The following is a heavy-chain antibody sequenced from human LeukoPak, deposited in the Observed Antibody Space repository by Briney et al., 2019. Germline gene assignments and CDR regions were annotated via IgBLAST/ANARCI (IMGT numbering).Heavy chain of an antibody. CDR1: GYTFTGYY. V-gene: IGHV1-2*02. CDR3: ARAGRGYSGYDYFYYYYYMDV. D-gene: IGHD5-12*01. CDR2: INPNSGGT. Sequence: GASVKVSCKASGYTFTGYYMHWVRQAPGQGLEWMGWINPNSGGTNYAQKFQGRVTMTRDTSISTAYMELSRLRSDDTAVYYCARAGRGYSGYDYFYYYYYMDVWGKGTTVTVSS. J-gene: IGHJ6*03.